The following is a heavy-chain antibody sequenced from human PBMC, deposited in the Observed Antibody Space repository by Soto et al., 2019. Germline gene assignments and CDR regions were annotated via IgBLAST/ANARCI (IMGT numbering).Heavy chain of an antibody. CDR1: GLHSCRKY. CDR3: AIPDDLCYGGRWDGVSLDV. J-gene: IGHJ6*04. D-gene: IGHD2-15*01. CDR2: IQSGGPT. V-gene: IGHV3-66*01. Sequence: PGGSLSLSCPAPGLHSCRKYKTKVRKAPWKGMEWVSLIQSGGPTYYADSVKGRFTISRDTSENTLHFQMDSLRAEDTAVYYFAIPDDLCYGGRWDGVSLDVVGKGTTVTVSS.